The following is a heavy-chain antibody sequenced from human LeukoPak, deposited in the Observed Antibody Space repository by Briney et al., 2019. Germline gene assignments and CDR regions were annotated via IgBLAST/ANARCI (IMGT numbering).Heavy chain of an antibody. CDR3: ARHLSGECTTDCYSPDAYDL. Sequence: PGGSLRLSCAASGFTVSSNYMSWVRQAPGKGLEWVSVIYSGGSTYYADPVKGRFTISRDYSKNTLFLQMNSLRAEDTALYYCARHLSGECTTDCYSPDAYDLWGQGTMVTVSS. D-gene: IGHD2-21*02. J-gene: IGHJ3*01. V-gene: IGHV3-53*01. CDR1: GFTVSSNY. CDR2: IYSGGST.